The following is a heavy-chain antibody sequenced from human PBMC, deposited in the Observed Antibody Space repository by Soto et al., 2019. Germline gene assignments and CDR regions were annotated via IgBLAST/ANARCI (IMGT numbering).Heavy chain of an antibody. CDR1: GFTFSSYA. CDR3: AKRHNIWFGELSTYGAFDI. CDR2: ISGSGGST. V-gene: IGHV3-23*01. Sequence: GGSLRLSCAASGFTFSSYAMSWVRQAPGKGLEWVSAISGSGGSTYYADSVKGRFTISRDNSKNTLYLQMNSLRAEDTAVYYCAKRHNIWFGELSTYGAFDIWGQGTMVTVSS. D-gene: IGHD3-10*01. J-gene: IGHJ3*02.